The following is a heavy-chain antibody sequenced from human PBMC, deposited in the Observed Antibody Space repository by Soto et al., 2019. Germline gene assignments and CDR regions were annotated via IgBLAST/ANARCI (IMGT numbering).Heavy chain of an antibody. CDR2: VNYGGST. D-gene: IGHD1-7*01. CDR3: AKHRGDGNYVFDY. J-gene: IGHJ4*02. Sequence: SETLSLTCTVSGDSVSGGSYYWSWIRLPPGKGLEWIGYVNYGGSTNYNPSLKSPVTISLDTSKNQFSLKVKSVTAADTAVYYCAKHRGDGNYVFDYWGQGILVTVSS. CDR1: GDSVSGGSYY. V-gene: IGHV4-61*01.